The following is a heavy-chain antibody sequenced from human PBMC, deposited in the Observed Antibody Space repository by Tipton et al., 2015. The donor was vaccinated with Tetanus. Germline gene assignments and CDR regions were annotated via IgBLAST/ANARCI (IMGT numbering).Heavy chain of an antibody. V-gene: IGHV4-30-2*01. CDR3: VRGITDGYNRRLDY. CDR1: GGLITTGGYS. D-gene: IGHD5-24*01. Sequence: TLSLTCTVSGGLITTGGYSWGWIRQLPGQGLEWLGYIYRTDSTYYNPSVTSRLTLSLQRSKNQVSLKLISVTAADTAVYYCVRGITDGYNRRLDYWGQGLRVAVS. CDR2: IYRTDST. J-gene: IGHJ4*02.